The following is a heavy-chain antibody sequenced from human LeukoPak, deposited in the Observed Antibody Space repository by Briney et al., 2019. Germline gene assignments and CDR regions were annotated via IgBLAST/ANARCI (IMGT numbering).Heavy chain of an antibody. CDR3: ARTDETAPAEDFQH. Sequence: ASVKVSCKASGYTFTSYGISWVRQAPGQGLEWMGWISAYNGNTNYAQKLQGRVTMTTDTSTSTAYMELRSLRAEDTAVYYCARTDETAPAEDFQHWGQGTLVTVSS. J-gene: IGHJ1*01. CDR2: ISAYNGNT. CDR1: GYTFTSYG. V-gene: IGHV1-18*01. D-gene: IGHD2-21*02.